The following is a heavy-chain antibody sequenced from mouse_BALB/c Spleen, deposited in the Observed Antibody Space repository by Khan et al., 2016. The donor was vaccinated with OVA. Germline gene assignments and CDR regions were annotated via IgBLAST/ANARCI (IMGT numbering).Heavy chain of an antibody. V-gene: IGHV5-4*02. D-gene: IGHD2-13*01. J-gene: IGHJ3*01. Sequence: EVQLVESGGGLVKPGGSLKLSCAASGFTFSDYYMYWVRQTPEKRLEWLATISDGGSYTYYPDSVKGRFTISGDDAKNNLYLQMSSLKSEDTAMXYCTRGYYGDPFAYWGQGTLVTISA. CDR2: ISDGGSYT. CDR1: GFTFSDYY. CDR3: TRGYYGDPFAY.